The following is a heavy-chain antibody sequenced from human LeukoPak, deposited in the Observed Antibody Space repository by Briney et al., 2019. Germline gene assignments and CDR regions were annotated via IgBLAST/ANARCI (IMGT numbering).Heavy chain of an antibody. CDR1: GFTFSGYA. CDR3: AKAGVLTLVRGVIVDY. V-gene: IGHV3-23*01. Sequence: PGGSLRLSCAASGFTFSGYAMSWVRQAPGKGLQWVSPISGSGDGTYYADSVKGRFTISRDNSKNTLFLQMNSLRAEDTAVYYCAKAGVLTLVRGVIVDYWGQGTLATVSS. D-gene: IGHD3-10*01. CDR2: ISGSGDGT. J-gene: IGHJ4*02.